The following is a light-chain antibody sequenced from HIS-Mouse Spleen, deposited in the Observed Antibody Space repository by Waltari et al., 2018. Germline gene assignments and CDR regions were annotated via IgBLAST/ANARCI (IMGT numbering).Light chain of an antibody. Sequence: QSALTQPASVSGSPGQSITISCTGTSSDVGGYNYVSLYPQHPGKAPKLMIYEVSNRPSGVSNRFSGSKSGNTASLTISGLQAEDEADYYCSSYTSSSTYVFGTGTKVTVL. CDR3: SSYTSSSTYV. CDR1: SSDVGGYNY. J-gene: IGLJ1*01. V-gene: IGLV2-14*01. CDR2: EVS.